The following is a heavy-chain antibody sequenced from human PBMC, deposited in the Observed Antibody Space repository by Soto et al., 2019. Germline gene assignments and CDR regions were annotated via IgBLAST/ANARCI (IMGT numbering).Heavy chain of an antibody. CDR2: INRDGSST. CDR1: GFTFRRYW. V-gene: IGHV3-74*01. Sequence: GSLRLSCAASGFTFRRYWMHWVRQAPGKGLVWVSRINRDGSSTSYADSVKGRVTISRDTAKNTLYLQMNSLRAEDTAVYYCAREIVTTGEYYFDSWGQGTLVTVSS. CDR3: AREIVTTGEYYFDS. D-gene: IGHD1-1*01. J-gene: IGHJ4*02.